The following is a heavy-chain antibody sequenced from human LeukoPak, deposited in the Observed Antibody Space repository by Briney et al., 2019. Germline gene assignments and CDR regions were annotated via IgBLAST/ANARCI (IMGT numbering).Heavy chain of an antibody. J-gene: IGHJ4*02. Sequence: GGSLRLSCAASGFTFSSYSMNWVRQAPGKGLEGVSYISRSGTIYYADSVKGRFTISRDNAKISLYLQMNSLRDEDTAVYYCARDPEALDYWGQGTLVTVSS. CDR1: GFTFSSYS. CDR2: ISRSGTI. V-gene: IGHV3-48*02. CDR3: ARDPEALDY.